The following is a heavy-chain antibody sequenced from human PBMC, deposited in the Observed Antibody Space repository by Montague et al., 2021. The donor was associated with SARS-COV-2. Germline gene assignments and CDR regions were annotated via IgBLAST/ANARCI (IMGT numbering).Heavy chain of an antibody. CDR1: GFIFSSYE. Sequence: SLRLSCAASGFIFSSYEMNWVRQAPGKGLEWVSYISNSGDTKYYADSVKGRFTISRDNAKNSLYLQMSSLRAEGTAVYYCAKADEDYYYDSSGFLYWGQGILVTVSS. CDR2: ISNSGDTK. CDR3: AKADEDYYYDSSGFLY. J-gene: IGHJ4*02. V-gene: IGHV3-48*03. D-gene: IGHD3-22*01.